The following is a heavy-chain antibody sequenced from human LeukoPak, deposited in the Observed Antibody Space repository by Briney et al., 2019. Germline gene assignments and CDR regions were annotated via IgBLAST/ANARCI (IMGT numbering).Heavy chain of an antibody. D-gene: IGHD2-2*01. Sequence: SETLSLTCTVPSGSISSNNHYWGWIRQPQGKRLEWIGSIYYSGSTYYNPSLKSRVTISVDTSKNQFSLKLSSVTAADTAVYYCARIALSAYCSSTSCNLPSFVLWFGEGLEAFDIWGQGTMVTVSS. V-gene: IGHV4-39*01. J-gene: IGHJ3*02. CDR3: ARIALSAYCSSTSCNLPSFVLWFGEGLEAFDI. CDR1: SGSISSNNHY. CDR2: IYYSGST.